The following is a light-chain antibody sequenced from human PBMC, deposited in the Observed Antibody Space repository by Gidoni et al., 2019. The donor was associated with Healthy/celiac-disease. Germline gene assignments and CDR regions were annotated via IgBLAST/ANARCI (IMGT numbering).Light chain of an antibody. CDR2: LGS. J-gene: IGKJ4*01. V-gene: IGKV2-28*01. Sequence: DIVMTQSPLSLPVTPGEPASISCRSSQSLLHSNGYNYLDWYLQKQGQSPQLLIYLGSNRASGVPDRFSGGGSGTDFTLKISRVEAEDVGVYYCMQALQISLTFGGGTKVEIK. CDR1: QSLLHSNGYNY. CDR3: MQALQISLT.